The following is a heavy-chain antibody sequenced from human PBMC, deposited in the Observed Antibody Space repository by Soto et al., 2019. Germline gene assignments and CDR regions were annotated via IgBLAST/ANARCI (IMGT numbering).Heavy chain of an antibody. CDR1: GGTVASSHW. CDR2: VYHTGDT. D-gene: IGHD2-21*02. V-gene: IGHV4-4*02. J-gene: IGHJ5*02. Sequence: SETLSLTCGVSGGTVASSHWWSWVRQSPGGGLEWIGNVYHTGDTNLNPSLQSRVTTSVDKSNNQFSLRLNSLTAADTAVYFCAREIVTAGGNNYFDPWGPGTLVTVSS. CDR3: AREIVTAGGNNYFDP.